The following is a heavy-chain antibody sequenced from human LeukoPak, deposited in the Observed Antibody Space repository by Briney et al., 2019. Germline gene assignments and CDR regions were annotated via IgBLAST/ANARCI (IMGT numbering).Heavy chain of an antibody. CDR1: GFTFSSYN. CDR2: ISGSSSYI. Sequence: GGSLRLSCAASGFTFSSYNMNWVRQAPGKGLEWASSISGSSSYIYYADSVQGRFTISRDNARNSLYLQMNSLRAEDTAVYYCARDLLGWELHYFDYWGQGTLVTVSS. D-gene: IGHD1-26*01. V-gene: IGHV3-21*01. J-gene: IGHJ4*02. CDR3: ARDLLGWELHYFDY.